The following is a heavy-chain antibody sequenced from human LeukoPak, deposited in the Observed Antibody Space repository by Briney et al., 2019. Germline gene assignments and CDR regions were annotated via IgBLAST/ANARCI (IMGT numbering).Heavy chain of an antibody. CDR3: ARDFYGEGYFDY. CDR2: IYHTGST. CDR1: GGSIRSFF. V-gene: IGHV4-59*12. D-gene: IGHD3-10*01. J-gene: IGHJ4*02. Sequence: SETLSLTCTVSGGSIRSFFWSWLRQPPGKPLEWLGHIYHTGSTNYNPSFKSRLTISVDMSKNQLSLKLSSVTAADTAVYYCARDFYGEGYFDYWGQGTLVTVSS.